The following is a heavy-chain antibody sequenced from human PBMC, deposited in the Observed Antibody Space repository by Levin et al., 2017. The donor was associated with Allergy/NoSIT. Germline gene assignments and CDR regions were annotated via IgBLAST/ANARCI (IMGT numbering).Heavy chain of an antibody. CDR1: GFTFRTYA. CDR3: ARDYESYSSGWYGWFDP. D-gene: IGHD6-19*01. CDR2: IYNDGNNK. V-gene: IGHV3-33*01. Sequence: SGGSLRLSCAASGFTFRTYAMHWVRQAPGRGLEWVAIIYNDGNNKYYADSVKGRFTISTDTSKNMLYLQMNSLRAEDTAIYYCARDYESYSSGWYGWFDPWGQGTLVTVSS. J-gene: IGHJ5*02.